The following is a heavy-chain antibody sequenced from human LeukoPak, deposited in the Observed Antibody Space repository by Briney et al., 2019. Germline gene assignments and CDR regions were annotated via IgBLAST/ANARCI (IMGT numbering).Heavy chain of an antibody. CDR3: ASVEDSSGYYYFDY. V-gene: IGHV4-59*08. D-gene: IGHD3-22*01. Sequence: PSETLSLTCTVSGGSISSYYWSWIRQPPGKGLEWIGYIYYSGSTDYNPSLKSRVTISVDTSKNQFSLKLSSVTAADTAVYYCASVEDSSGYYYFDYWGQGTLVTVSS. J-gene: IGHJ4*02. CDR2: IYYSGST. CDR1: GGSISSYY.